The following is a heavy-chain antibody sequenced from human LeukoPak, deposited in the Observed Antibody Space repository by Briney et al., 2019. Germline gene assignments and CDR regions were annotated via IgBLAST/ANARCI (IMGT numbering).Heavy chain of an antibody. CDR2: IYYTGST. V-gene: IGHV4-59*01. CDR1: GGSIDSCY. Sequence: SETLSLTCTVAGGSIDSCYWSWLRQPPGKGLEWIGYIYYTGSTEYHPSLKSRVTISLDTSKNQFSLKLTSVTAADTAVYYCARVYQSAEYYFDYWGQGNLVSVSS. J-gene: IGHJ4*02. D-gene: IGHD2-2*01. CDR3: ARVYQSAEYYFDY.